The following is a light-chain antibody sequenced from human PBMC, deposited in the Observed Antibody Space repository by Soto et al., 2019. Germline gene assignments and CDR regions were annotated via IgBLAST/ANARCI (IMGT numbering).Light chain of an antibody. Sequence: ETVLTQSPGTLSLSPGERATLSCRASQSVSSSYLAWYQQKPGQAPRLLIYGASSRATGIPDRFSGSGSATDFTLIITRLEPEDFAVYYCQQYGSSPWTFGQGTKVEIK. CDR3: QQYGSSPWT. J-gene: IGKJ1*01. CDR1: QSVSSSY. CDR2: GAS. V-gene: IGKV3-20*01.